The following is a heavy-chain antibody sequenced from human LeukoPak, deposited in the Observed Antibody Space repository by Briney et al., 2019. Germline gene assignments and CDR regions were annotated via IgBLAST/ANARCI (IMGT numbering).Heavy chain of an antibody. Sequence: PGGSLRLSCGASGFTFSDYYMTWLRQAPGKGLEWVSYISSRGSTIDYADSVKGRFTISRDNAKNALYLQMHSLRAEDTALYYCARVDRVVGDAFDIWGQGTMVIVSS. D-gene: IGHD2-15*01. CDR1: GFTFSDYY. CDR2: ISSRGSTI. CDR3: ARVDRVVGDAFDI. V-gene: IGHV3-11*01. J-gene: IGHJ3*02.